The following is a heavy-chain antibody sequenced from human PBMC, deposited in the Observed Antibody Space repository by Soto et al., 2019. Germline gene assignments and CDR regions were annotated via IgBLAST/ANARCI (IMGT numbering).Heavy chain of an antibody. D-gene: IGHD2-2*01. CDR2: INPSGGST. CDR3: AIVLVPAAISAPSNYGMDV. Sequence: ASVKVSCKASGYTFTSYYMHWVRQAPGQGLEWMGIINPSGGSTSYAQKFQGRVTMTRDTSTSTVYMELSSLRSEDTAVYYCAIVLVPAAISAPSNYGMDVWGQGTTVTVSS. J-gene: IGHJ6*02. CDR1: GYTFTSYY. V-gene: IGHV1-46*01.